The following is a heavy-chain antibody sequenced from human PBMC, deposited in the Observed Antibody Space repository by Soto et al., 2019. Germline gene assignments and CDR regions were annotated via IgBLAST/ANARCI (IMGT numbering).Heavy chain of an antibody. D-gene: IGHD4-17*01. CDR3: ARDRHDFGDYSRHPD. J-gene: IGHJ4*02. V-gene: IGHV1-69*06. Sequence: QVRLVQSGAEVKKPGSAVKVSCNASGDLFSRNAFNWVRQAPGQGLEWMGRIIPVFGSTIYEQKFKGRLTITADKATQTAYMELTRRTSDHTAVYFCARDRHDFGDYSRHPDWGQGTLVTVS. CDR1: GDLFSRNA. CDR2: IIPVFGST.